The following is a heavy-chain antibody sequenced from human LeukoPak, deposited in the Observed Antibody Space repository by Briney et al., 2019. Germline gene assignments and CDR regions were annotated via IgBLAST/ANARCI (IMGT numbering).Heavy chain of an antibody. J-gene: IGHJ4*02. D-gene: IGHD3-3*01. CDR3: ARPRGDDFWSGYYPDY. Sequence: KPGGSLRLSCAASGFTFSDYYMSWIRQAPGKGLEWVSYISSSGSTIYYADSVKGRFTISRDNAKNSLYLQMNSLRAEDTAVYCCARPRGDDFWSGYYPDYWGQGTLVTVSS. CDR2: ISSSGSTI. CDR1: GFTFSDYY. V-gene: IGHV3-11*01.